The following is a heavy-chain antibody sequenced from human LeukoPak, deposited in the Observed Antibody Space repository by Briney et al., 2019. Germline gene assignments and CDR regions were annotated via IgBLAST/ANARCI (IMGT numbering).Heavy chain of an antibody. J-gene: IGHJ4*02. D-gene: IGHD4-11*01. V-gene: IGHV3-23*01. Sequence: GRSLRLSCAASGFTFSSYAMNWVRQAPGKGLEYVSTISASGGSTYYADSVKGRFTISRDNSKNTLYLQMNSLRAEDTAVYYCAKDAAANVDYPYYFDYWGQGALVTVSS. CDR2: ISASGGST. CDR3: AKDAAANVDYPYYFDY. CDR1: GFTFSSYA.